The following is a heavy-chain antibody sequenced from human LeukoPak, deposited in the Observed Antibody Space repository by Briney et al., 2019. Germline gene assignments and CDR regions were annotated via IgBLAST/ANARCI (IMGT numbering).Heavy chain of an antibody. D-gene: IGHD6-19*01. CDR3: ARYRSSALDY. CDR1: GGSINNYY. CDR2: INYTGST. J-gene: IGHJ4*02. V-gene: IGHV4-59*01. Sequence: SETLSLTCTAFGGSINNYYWSWIRQPPGKGLEWIGYINYTGSTKYNPSLQRRVTISVDTSKNQISLKLSSVTAADTAVDFCARYRSSALDYWGQGALVTVSS.